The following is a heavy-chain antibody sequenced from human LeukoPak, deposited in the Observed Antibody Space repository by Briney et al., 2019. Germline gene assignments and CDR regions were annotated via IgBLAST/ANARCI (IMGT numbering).Heavy chain of an antibody. CDR3: ARGLPRIAAAGYYFDY. CDR1: GYTFTAYS. Sequence: ASVKVSCKASGYTFTAYSMHWVRQAPGQGLEWMGRINPNSGGTNYAQKFQGRVTMTRDTSISTAYMELSRLRSDDTAVYYCARGLPRIAAAGYYFDYWGQGTLVTVSS. CDR2: INPNSGGT. V-gene: IGHV1-2*06. D-gene: IGHD6-13*01. J-gene: IGHJ4*02.